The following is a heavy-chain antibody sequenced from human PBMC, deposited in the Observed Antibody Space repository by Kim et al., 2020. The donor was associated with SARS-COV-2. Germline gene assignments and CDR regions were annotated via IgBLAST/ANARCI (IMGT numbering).Heavy chain of an antibody. Sequence: ASVKVSCKASGYTFTSYGISWVRQAPGQGLEWMGWISAYNGNTNYAQKLQGRVTMTTDTSTSTAYMELRSLRSDDTAVYYCARSYCGGDCYTIYYFDYWGQGTLVTVSS. CDR3: ARSYCGGDCYTIYYFDY. D-gene: IGHD2-21*02. CDR2: ISAYNGNT. CDR1: GYTFTSYG. V-gene: IGHV1-18*04. J-gene: IGHJ4*02.